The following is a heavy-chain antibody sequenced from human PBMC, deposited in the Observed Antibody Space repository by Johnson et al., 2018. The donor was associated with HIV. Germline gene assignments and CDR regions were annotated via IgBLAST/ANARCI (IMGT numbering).Heavy chain of an antibody. J-gene: IGHJ3*02. Sequence: VQLVESGGGVVRPGGSLRLSCAASGFTFDDYGMSWVRQAPGKGLEWVSGINWNGGSIGYGDSVKGRFTISRDNAKNSLYLQMNSLGDEDTALYHCARGDGSGSTGAFDIWGQGTMVTVSS. CDR3: ARGDGSGSTGAFDI. V-gene: IGHV3-20*01. CDR2: INWNGGSI. D-gene: IGHD3-10*01. CDR1: GFTFDDYG.